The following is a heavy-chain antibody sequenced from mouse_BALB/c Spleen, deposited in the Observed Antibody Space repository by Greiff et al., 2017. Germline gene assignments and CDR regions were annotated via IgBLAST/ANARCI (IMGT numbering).Heavy chain of an antibody. V-gene: IGHV2-9*02. J-gene: IGHJ4*01. Sequence: VKLVESGPGLVAPSQSLSITCTVSGFSLTSYGVHWVRQPPGKGLEWLGVIWAGGSTNYNSALMSRLSISKDNSKSQVFLKMNSLQTDDTAMYYCARDRPPSMITYAMDYWGQGTSVTVSS. D-gene: IGHD2-4*01. CDR1: GFSLTSYG. CDR2: IWAGGST. CDR3: ARDRPPSMITYAMDY.